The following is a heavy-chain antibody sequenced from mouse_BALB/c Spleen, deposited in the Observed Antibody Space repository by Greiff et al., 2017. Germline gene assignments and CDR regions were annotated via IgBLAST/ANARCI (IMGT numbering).Heavy chain of an antibody. D-gene: IGHD2-3*01. CDR2: ISSGGGST. V-gene: IGHV5-12-1*01. Sequence: EVMLVESGGGLVKPGGSLKLSCAASGFAFSSYDMSWVRQTPEKRLEWVAYISSGGGSTYYPDTVKGRFTISRDNAKNTLYLQLSSLKSEDTAMYYCARGLYDGYFGDWGQGTTLTVSS. CDR1: GFAFSSYD. CDR3: ARGLYDGYFGD. J-gene: IGHJ2*01.